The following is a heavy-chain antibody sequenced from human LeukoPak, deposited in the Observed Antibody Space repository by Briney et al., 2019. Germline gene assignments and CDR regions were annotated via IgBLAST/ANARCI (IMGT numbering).Heavy chain of an antibody. J-gene: IGHJ4*02. CDR2: INPNSGGT. D-gene: IGHD3-10*01. Sequence: ASVKVSCKASGYTITGYYMHWVRQAPGQGLEWMGWINPNSGGTNYAQKFQGRVTMTRDTSISTAYMELSRLRSDDTAVYYCARDPVDGSGSYSDYWGQGTLVTVSS. V-gene: IGHV1-2*02. CDR1: GYTITGYY. CDR3: ARDPVDGSGSYSDY.